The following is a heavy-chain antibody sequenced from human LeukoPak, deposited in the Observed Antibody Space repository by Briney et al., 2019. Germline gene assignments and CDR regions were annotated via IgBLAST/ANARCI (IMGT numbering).Heavy chain of an antibody. CDR3: VAMVRGVGYYYYYYGMDV. Sequence: SVKVSCKASGYTFTGYYMHWVRQAPGQGLEWMGGIIPIFGTANYAQKFQGRVTITADESTSTAYMELSSLRSEDTAVYYCVAMVRGVGYYYYYYGMDVWGQGTTVTVSS. CDR1: GYTFTGYY. D-gene: IGHD3-10*01. J-gene: IGHJ6*02. V-gene: IGHV1-69*13. CDR2: IIPIFGTA.